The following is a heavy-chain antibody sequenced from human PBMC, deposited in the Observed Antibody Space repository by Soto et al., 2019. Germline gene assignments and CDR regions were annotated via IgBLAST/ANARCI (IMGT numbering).Heavy chain of an antibody. V-gene: IGHV1-2*02. CDR2: INPNSGGT. CDR1: GYTFTGYY. J-gene: IGHJ6*02. CDR3: ARVVYSSSWYFQSTAQYGMDV. Sequence: ASVKVSCKASGYTFTGYYMHWVRQAPGQGLEWMGWINPNSGGTNYAQKFQGRVTRTRDTSISTAYMELSRLRSDDTAVYYCARVVYSSSWYFQSTAQYGMDVWGQGTTVTVSS. D-gene: IGHD6-13*01.